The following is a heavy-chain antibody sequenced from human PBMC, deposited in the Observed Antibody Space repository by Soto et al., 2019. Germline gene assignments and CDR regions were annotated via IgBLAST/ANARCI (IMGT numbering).Heavy chain of an antibody. J-gene: IGHJ6*02. V-gene: IGHV4-4*02. CDR1: GGSISSSNW. CDR2: IYHSGST. D-gene: IGHD3-10*01. Sequence: TSETLSLTCAVSGGSISSSNWWSWVRQPPGKGLEWIGEIYHSGSTNYNPSLKSRATISVDKSKNQFSLKLSSVTAADTAVYYCARDRQLLWFGELLSDYYYYGMDVWGQGTTVTVSS. CDR3: ARDRQLLWFGELLSDYYYYGMDV.